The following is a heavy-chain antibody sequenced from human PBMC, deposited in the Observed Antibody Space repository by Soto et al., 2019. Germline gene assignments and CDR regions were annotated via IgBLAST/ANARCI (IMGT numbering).Heavy chain of an antibody. D-gene: IGHD3-3*01. J-gene: IGHJ4*02. CDR2: ISSDGST. V-gene: IGHV3-66*01. Sequence: EVQLVESGGGLVQPGGSLRLSCAASGFSVSNLFMTWVRQASGKGLEWVSVISSDGSTYYADSVKGRFTISRDNSKNTLYPEMNSLRAGDTAVYYCARETLGGAYDFRHGGQGTLVTVSS. CDR3: ARETLGGAYDFRH. CDR1: GFSVSNLF.